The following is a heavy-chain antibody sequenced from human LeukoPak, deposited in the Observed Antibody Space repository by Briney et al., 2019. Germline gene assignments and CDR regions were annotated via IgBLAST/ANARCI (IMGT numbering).Heavy chain of an antibody. J-gene: IGHJ6*02. CDR2: IKQDGSEK. Sequence: GGSLRLSCAASGFTFSSYWMSWLRQAPGKGLEWVANIKQDGSEKSYVDSVKGRFTISRDNAKNSLYLRMNSLRAEDTAVYYCARDYRSSGYYSRLYYYYGMDVWGQGTTVTVSS. CDR3: ARDYRSSGYYSRLYYYYGMDV. D-gene: IGHD3-3*01. V-gene: IGHV3-7*01. CDR1: GFTFSSYW.